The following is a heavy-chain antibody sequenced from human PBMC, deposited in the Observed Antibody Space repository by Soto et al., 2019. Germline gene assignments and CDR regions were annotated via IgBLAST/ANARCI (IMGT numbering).Heavy chain of an antibody. D-gene: IGHD5-12*01. CDR3: ARDPLLIDSGYDIQDVF. CDR1: GGTFSSYT. J-gene: IGHJ4*02. CDR2: IIPILGIA. V-gene: IGHV1-69*04. Sequence: SVKVSCKASGGTFSSYTISWVRQAPGQGLEWMGRIIPILGIANYAQKFQGRVTITADKSTSTAYMELSSLRSEDTAVYYCARDPLLIDSGYDIQDVFWGQGTLVTVSS.